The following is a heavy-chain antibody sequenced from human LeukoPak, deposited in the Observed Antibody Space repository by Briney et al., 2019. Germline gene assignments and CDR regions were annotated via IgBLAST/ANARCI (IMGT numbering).Heavy chain of an antibody. CDR1: GVTFSSYS. CDR2: ISSRSTYI. CDR3: ARKNGLDY. V-gene: IGHV3-21*01. J-gene: IGHJ4*02. Sequence: GGSLRLSCAASGVTFSSYSMNWVRQAPGKGLEWVSSISSRSTYIYYADSVKGRFTISRDNAKDSLYLQMNSLRAEDTAVYYCARKNGLDYWGQGTLVTVSS.